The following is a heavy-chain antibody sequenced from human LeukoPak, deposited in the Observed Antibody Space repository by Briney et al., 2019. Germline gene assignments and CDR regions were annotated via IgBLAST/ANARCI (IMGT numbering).Heavy chain of an antibody. Sequence: GESLRLSCAASGFTVNGGYMTWVRQAPGKGLEWVSAINSGGNTYYADSVKGRFTISRDNPKNTLYLQMSSLGPEDTAVYYCARDPVLPNGLDVWGQGTTVTVSS. V-gene: IGHV3-66*02. CDR3: ARDPVLPNGLDV. CDR2: INSGGNT. CDR1: GFTVNGGY. D-gene: IGHD4/OR15-4a*01. J-gene: IGHJ6*02.